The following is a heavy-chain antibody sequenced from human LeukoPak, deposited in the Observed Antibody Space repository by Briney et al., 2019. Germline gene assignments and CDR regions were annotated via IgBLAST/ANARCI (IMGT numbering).Heavy chain of an antibody. Sequence: ASVKVSCKASGYTFTSYAMKWGRQAPGQGLEWMGLINTNTGNPRYAQGFTGRFVFSLDTSVSTAYLQISSLKAEDTAVYYCATTAYAYVWGSYRQYAFDIWGQGTMVTVSS. CDR3: ATTAYAYVWGSYRQYAFDI. CDR1: GYTFTSYA. CDR2: INTNTGNP. V-gene: IGHV7-4-1*02. J-gene: IGHJ3*02. D-gene: IGHD3-16*02.